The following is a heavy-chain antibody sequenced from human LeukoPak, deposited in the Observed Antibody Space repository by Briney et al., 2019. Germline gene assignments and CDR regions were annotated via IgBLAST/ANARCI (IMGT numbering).Heavy chain of an antibody. V-gene: IGHV3-21*01. CDR3: ATKVGATNPHDAFDI. CDR1: GGSISSGSYY. J-gene: IGHJ3*02. CDR2: ISSSSSYI. D-gene: IGHD1-26*01. Sequence: ETLSLTCTVSGGSISSGSYYWSWVRQAPGKGLEWVSSISSSSSYIYYADSVKGRFTISRDNAKNSLYLQMNSLRAEDTAVYYCATKVGATNPHDAFDIWGQGTMVTVSS.